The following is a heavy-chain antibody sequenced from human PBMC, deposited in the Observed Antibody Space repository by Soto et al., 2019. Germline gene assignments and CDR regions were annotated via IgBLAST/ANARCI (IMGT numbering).Heavy chain of an antibody. CDR1: GGTFSSYA. CDR3: ARDRGTSSGYYPYWFDP. CDR2: IIPIFGTA. Sequence: QVQLVQSGAEVKKPGSSVKVSCKASGGTFSSYAISWVRQAPGQGLEWMGEIIPIFGTANYAQKFQGRVTITADESTRTAYMELSSMRSEDTAVYYCARDRGTSSGYYPYWFDPWGQGTLVSVSS. V-gene: IGHV1-69*12. J-gene: IGHJ5*02. D-gene: IGHD3-22*01.